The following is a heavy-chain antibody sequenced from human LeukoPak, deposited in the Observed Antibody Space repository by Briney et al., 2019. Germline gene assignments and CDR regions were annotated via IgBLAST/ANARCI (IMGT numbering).Heavy chain of an antibody. J-gene: IGHJ4*02. CDR1: GGSFRGYY. CDR3: ASTERCSTTCPLDY. CDR2: INHSGST. Sequence: PSETLSLTCAVYGGSFRGYYWSWIRHPPGKGVEWLGEINHSGSTNYNPSLKSRVTISLDTSMKKFSLKLNSVTAADTAVYYCASTERCSTTCPLDYWGQGTLVTVSS. D-gene: IGHD2-2*01. V-gene: IGHV4-34*01.